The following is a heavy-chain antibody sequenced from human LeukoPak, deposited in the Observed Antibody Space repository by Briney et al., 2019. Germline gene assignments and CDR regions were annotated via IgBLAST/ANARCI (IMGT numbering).Heavy chain of an antibody. D-gene: IGHD1-26*01. J-gene: IGHJ6*03. V-gene: IGHV1-8*03. CDR1: GYTFTSYD. CDR2: MNPNSGDT. Sequence: ASVKVSCKASGYTFTSYDIHWVRQATGQGLEWMGWMNPNSGDTGYAQKFQGRVTFTRNTAINTAYMELSSLRSEDTALYYCAFSGYNYYYYMDVWGKGTTVTVSS. CDR3: AFSGYNYYYYMDV.